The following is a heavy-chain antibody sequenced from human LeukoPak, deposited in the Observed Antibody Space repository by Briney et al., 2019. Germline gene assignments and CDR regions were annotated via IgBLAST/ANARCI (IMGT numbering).Heavy chain of an antibody. D-gene: IGHD2-2*01. V-gene: IGHV4-39*01. Sequence: SETLSLTCPVSGGSISSSSYYWGWIRQPPGKGLEWIGSIYYSGSTYYNPSLKSRVTISVDTSKNQFSLKLSSVTAADTAVYYCARQTDIVVVPAAPIDYWGQGTLVTVSS. CDR1: GGSISSSSYY. CDR3: ARQTDIVVVPAAPIDY. CDR2: IYYSGST. J-gene: IGHJ4*02.